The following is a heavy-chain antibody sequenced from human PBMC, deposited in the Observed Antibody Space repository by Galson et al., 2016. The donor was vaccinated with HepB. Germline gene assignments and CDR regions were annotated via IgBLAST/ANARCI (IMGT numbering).Heavy chain of an antibody. CDR3: ARVKYCSDTTCSGFY. J-gene: IGHJ4*02. CDR1: GGSIRSTTHY. CDR2: ISSTGTT. Sequence: SETLSLTCTVSGGSIRSTTHYWGWIRQPPGKGLEWIGSISSTGTTFYKPSLNSRVTMSVDTSKNQFSLNLNSVTAADTAVYYCARVKYCSDTTCSGFYWGQGTLVTASS. V-gene: IGHV4-39*01. D-gene: IGHD2-2*01.